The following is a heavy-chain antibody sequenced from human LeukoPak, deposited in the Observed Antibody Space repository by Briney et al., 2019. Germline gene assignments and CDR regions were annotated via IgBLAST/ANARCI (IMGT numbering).Heavy chain of an antibody. CDR1: GGSFSGYY. CDR3: ASQRWGPVDY. J-gene: IGHJ4*02. CDR2: INHSGST. V-gene: IGHV4-34*01. Sequence: SETLSLTCAVYGGSFSGYYWSWIRQPPGKGLEWIGEINHSGSTNYNPSLKSRVTISVDTSKNQFSLKLSSVTAADTAVYYCASQRWGPVDYWGQGTLVTVSS. D-gene: IGHD2-21*02.